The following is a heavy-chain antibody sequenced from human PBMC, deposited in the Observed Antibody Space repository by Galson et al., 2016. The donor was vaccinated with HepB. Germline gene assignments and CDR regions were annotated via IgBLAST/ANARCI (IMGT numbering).Heavy chain of an antibody. CDR3: ARGSGTCYSGRCGFDH. V-gene: IGHV4-59*01. J-gene: IGHJ4*02. CDR2: IYYSGNT. Sequence: ETLSLTCTVSGGSISSYYWSWIRQPPGKGLEWIGYIYYSGNTNYNPSLESRVAISVDTSKNQFSLRLSSVTAADTAVYYCARGSGTCYSGRCGFDHWGQGTLVTVSS. CDR1: GGSISSYY. D-gene: IGHD2-15*01.